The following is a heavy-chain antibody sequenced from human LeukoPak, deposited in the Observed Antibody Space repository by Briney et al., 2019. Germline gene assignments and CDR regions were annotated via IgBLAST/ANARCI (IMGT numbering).Heavy chain of an antibody. V-gene: IGHV4-39*07. D-gene: IGHD4-11*01. J-gene: IGHJ4*02. Sequence: SETLSLTCTVSGGSISRYYWGWIRQPPGKGLEWIGSIYYSGSTYYNPSLKSRVTISVDTSKNQFSLKLSSVTAADTAVYYCARVNYSNAGDYWGQGTLVTVSS. CDR3: ARVNYSNAGDY. CDR2: IYYSGST. CDR1: GGSISRYY.